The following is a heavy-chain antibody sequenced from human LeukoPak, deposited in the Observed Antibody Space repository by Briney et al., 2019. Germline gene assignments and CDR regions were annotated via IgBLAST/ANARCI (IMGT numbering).Heavy chain of an antibody. CDR1: GGSISSYY. V-gene: IGHV4-59*01. CDR2: IYYSGST. CDR3: ARYCSSTSCHPAGFDP. Sequence: SETLSLTCTVSGGSISSYYWSWIRQPPGKGLVWTGYIYYSGSTNYNPSLKSRVTISVDTSKNQFSLKLSSVTAADTTVYYCARYCSSTSCHPAGFDPWGQGTLVTVSS. J-gene: IGHJ5*02. D-gene: IGHD2-2*01.